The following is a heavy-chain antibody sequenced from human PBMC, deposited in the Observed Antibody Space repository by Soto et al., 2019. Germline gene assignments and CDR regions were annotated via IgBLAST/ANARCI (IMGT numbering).Heavy chain of an antibody. Sequence: VQLVEAGGGLVQPGGSLRLSCAASGFTFSSYWMHWVRQSPGKGLVWVSRINNDGSNTIYADSVKGRFTMSRDNAENTLYLHMDSLRAEDTAVYYCTRDSGHFDLWGRGTLVTVSS. CDR1: GFTFSSYW. J-gene: IGHJ2*01. V-gene: IGHV3-74*01. CDR2: INNDGSNT. CDR3: TRDSGHFDL.